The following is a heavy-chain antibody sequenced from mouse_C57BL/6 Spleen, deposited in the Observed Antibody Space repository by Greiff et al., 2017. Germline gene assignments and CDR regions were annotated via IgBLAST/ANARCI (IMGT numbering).Heavy chain of an antibody. J-gene: IGHJ4*01. CDR1: GYSFTDYN. V-gene: IGHV1-39*01. CDR2: INPNYGTT. Sequence: EVKLVESGPELVKPGASVKISCKASGYSFTDYNMNWVKQSNGKSLEWIGVINPNYGTTSYNQKFKGKATLTVDQSSSTAYMQLNSLTSEDSAVYYCARGGYYGSSTYYAMDYWGQGTSVTVSS. CDR3: ARGGYYGSSTYYAMDY. D-gene: IGHD1-1*01.